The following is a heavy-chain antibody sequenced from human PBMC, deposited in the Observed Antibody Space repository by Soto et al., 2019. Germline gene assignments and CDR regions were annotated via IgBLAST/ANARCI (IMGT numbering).Heavy chain of an antibody. J-gene: IGHJ4*02. CDR2: IYYSGST. Sequence: PSETLSLTCTVSGGSISSGGYYWSWIRQHPGKGLEWIGYIYYSGSTYYNPSLKSRVTISVDTSKNQFSLKLSSVTAADTAVYYCARVGDILTGSRPFDYWGQGTLVTVSS. D-gene: IGHD3-9*01. V-gene: IGHV4-31*03. CDR3: ARVGDILTGSRPFDY. CDR1: GGSISSGGYY.